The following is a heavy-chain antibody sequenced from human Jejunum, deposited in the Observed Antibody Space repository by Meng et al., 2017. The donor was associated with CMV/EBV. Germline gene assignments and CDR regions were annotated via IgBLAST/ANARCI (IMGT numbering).Heavy chain of an antibody. CDR1: GFGCSYYR. D-gene: IGHD3/OR15-3a*01. J-gene: IGHJ4*02. CDR2: ITRSSNYI. CDR3: ARSMDLLDPLDY. Sequence: AATGFGCSYYRMNWGRQARGKGLEWVSSITRSSNYIYDEDSVKGRFTISRDNAKSSLYLQMDSLRVEDTATYYCARSMDLLDPLDYWGQGILVTVSS. V-gene: IGHV3-21*01.